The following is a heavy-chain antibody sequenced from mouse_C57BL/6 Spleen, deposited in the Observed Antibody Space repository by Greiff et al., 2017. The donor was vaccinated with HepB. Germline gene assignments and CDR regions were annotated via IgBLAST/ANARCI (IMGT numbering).Heavy chain of an antibody. CDR1: GYAFTNYL. V-gene: IGHV1-54*01. D-gene: IGHD3-2*02. J-gene: IGHJ4*01. CDR2: INPGSGGT. CDR3: ARSGQLRLHYAMDY. Sequence: VQLQQSGAELVRPGTSVKVSCKASGYAFTNYLIEWVKQRPGQGLEWIGVINPGSGGTNYNEKFKGKATLTADKSSSTAYMQLSSLTSEDSAVYCCARSGQLRLHYAMDYWGQGTSVTVSS.